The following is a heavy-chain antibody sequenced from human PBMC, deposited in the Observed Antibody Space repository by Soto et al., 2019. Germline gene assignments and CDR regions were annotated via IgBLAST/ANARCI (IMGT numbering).Heavy chain of an antibody. D-gene: IGHD3-22*01. J-gene: IGHJ5*02. CDR2: IHWNDDK. CDR1: GFSLSVYGVR. V-gene: IGHV2-5*01. CDR3: AHTKDSSGFLTS. Sequence: SGPTLVNPTQTLTLTCSFSGFSLSVYGVRVIGFRQPPGETLEWLALIHWNDDKRYSPYLKSRLTITKDTSKNQVVLTLTNLDPLDTGTYFCAHTKDSSGFLTSWGQGILVTVSS.